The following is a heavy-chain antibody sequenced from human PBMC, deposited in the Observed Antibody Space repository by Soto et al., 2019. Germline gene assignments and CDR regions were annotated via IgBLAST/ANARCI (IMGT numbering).Heavy chain of an antibody. D-gene: IGHD3-10*01. J-gene: IGHJ4*02. CDR3: ARSLWSHGFDY. CDR2: ISYDGSNK. V-gene: IGHV3-30-3*01. CDR1: GFTFSSYA. Sequence: AGGSLRLSCAASGFTFSSYAMHWVRQAPGKGLEWVAVISYDGSNKYYADSVKGRFTISRDNSKNTLYLQMNSLRAEDTAVDYCARSLWSHGFDYWGQGTLVTVSS.